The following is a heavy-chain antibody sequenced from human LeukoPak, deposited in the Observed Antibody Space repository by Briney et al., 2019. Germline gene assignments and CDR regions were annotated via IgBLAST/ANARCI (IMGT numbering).Heavy chain of an antibody. CDR2: ISSSSSYI. Sequence: GGSLRLSCAASGFTFSSYAMSWVRQAPGKGLEWVSSISSSSSYIYYADSVKGRFTISRDNAKNSLYLQMSSLRAEDTAVYYCARDRATVTSNFDYWGQGTLVTVSS. D-gene: IGHD4-17*01. V-gene: IGHV3-21*01. CDR1: GFTFSSYA. CDR3: ARDRATVTSNFDY. J-gene: IGHJ4*02.